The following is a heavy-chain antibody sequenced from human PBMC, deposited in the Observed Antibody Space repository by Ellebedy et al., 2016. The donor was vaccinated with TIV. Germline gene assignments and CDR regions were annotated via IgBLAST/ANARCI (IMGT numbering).Heavy chain of an antibody. CDR1: GFSFNNAW. Sequence: GGSLRLSXAASGFSFNNAWMSWVRQAPGKGLEWVGRIKSKTDGETTDHAAPVKGRFTISRDDSKNTLYLQMNSLKTEDTAVYYCTTDLYFSAFGGWFNPWGQGTLVTVSS. CDR3: TTDLYFSAFGGWFNP. D-gene: IGHD3-16*01. V-gene: IGHV3-15*01. CDR2: IKSKTDGETT. J-gene: IGHJ5*02.